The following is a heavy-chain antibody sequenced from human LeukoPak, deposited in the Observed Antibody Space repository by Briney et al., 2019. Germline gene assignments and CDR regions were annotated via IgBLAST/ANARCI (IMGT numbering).Heavy chain of an antibody. CDR1: GFTFSSYS. CDR3: ARVHIFDDAFDI. V-gene: IGHV3-21*01. CDR2: ISSSSSYI. D-gene: IGHD2-21*01. J-gene: IGHJ3*02. Sequence: GGSLRLSCAASGFTFSSYSMNWVRQAPGKGLEWVSSISSSSSYIYYADSVKGRFTISRDNAKNSLYLQMNSLRAEDTAVYYCARVHIFDDAFDIWGQGTMVTVSS.